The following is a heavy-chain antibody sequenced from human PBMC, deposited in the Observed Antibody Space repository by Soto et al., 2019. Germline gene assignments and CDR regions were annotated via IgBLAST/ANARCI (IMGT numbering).Heavy chain of an antibody. J-gene: IGHJ4*02. CDR1: RDIFYTYW. CDR3: TIVRVADSALDH. Sequence: EGELVESGGGLLQPGGSLRLSCTASRDIFYTYWMAWVRQAPGKGLVWVARITGDGTDVKYADAVKDRFTISRDNSKNTLFLHMSNLRAEDTAMYYCTIVRVADSALDHWGQGTLVTVSS. CDR2: ITGDGTDV. D-gene: IGHD3-10*02. V-gene: IGHV3-74*01.